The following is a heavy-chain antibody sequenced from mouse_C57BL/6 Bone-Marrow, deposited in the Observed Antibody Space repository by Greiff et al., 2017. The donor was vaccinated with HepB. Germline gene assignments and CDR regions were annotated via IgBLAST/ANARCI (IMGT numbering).Heavy chain of an antibody. J-gene: IGHJ3*01. D-gene: IGHD1-1*01. CDR3: TRPGYYYGSSYEAY. Sequence: VQLVESGAELVRPGASVTLSCKASGYTFTDYEMHWVKQTPVHGLEWIGAIDPETGGTAYNQKFKGKAILTADKSSSTAYMELRSLTSEDSAVYYCTRPGYYYGSSYEAYWGQGTLVTVAA. CDR1: GYTFTDYE. CDR2: IDPETGGT. V-gene: IGHV1-15*01.